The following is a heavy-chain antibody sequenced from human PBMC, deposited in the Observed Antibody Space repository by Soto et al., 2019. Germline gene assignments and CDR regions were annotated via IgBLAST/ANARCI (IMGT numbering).Heavy chain of an antibody. CDR1: GYTFTGYY. Sequence: ASVKVSCKASGYTFTGYYMHWVRQAPGQGLEWMGWINPNSGGTNYAQKFQGRVTMTRDTSISTAYMELSRLRSDDTAVYYCATELTVDTAMVGHWGQGTLVTVSS. D-gene: IGHD5-18*01. J-gene: IGHJ4*02. V-gene: IGHV1-2*02. CDR3: ATELTVDTAMVGH. CDR2: INPNSGGT.